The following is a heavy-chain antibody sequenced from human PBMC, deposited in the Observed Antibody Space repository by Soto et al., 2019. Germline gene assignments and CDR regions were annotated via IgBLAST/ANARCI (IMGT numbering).Heavy chain of an antibody. D-gene: IGHD6-19*01. CDR1: GFAVSSKY. V-gene: IGHV3-53*01. CDR3: VQTTGWPGFDF. CDR2: IYGGGTT. Sequence: EVQLVESGGGWIQPGGSLRLSCAASGFAVSSKYMTWVRQAPGKGLEWVSVIYGGGTTYYADSVKGRFPISRDTSKNTLYLQMNSLRAEDTAVYYCVQTTGWPGFDFWGQGTLVTVSS. J-gene: IGHJ4*02.